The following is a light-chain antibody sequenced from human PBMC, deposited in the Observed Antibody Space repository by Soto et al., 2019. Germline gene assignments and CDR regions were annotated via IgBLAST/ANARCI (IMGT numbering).Light chain of an antibody. CDR1: QSVSSNH. J-gene: IGKJ1*01. CDR3: QQYGSSGT. CDR2: GAS. V-gene: IGKV3-20*01. Sequence: DIVFTQSPGTLSLSPWERATLSFRASQSVSSNHLAWYQQKPGQAPRLLIYGASNRATGIPDRFSGSGSGTDFTLTISRLEPEDFAVYYCQQYGSSGTFGQGTKVDI.